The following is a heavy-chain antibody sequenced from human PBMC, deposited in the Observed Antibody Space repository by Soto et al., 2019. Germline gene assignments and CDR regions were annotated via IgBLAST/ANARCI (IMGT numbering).Heavy chain of an antibody. CDR3: ARDLPPNNDFWSGYYPYYYYYYGMDV. CDR1: GDSVSSNSAA. V-gene: IGHV6-1*01. D-gene: IGHD3-3*01. J-gene: IGHJ6*02. Sequence: SQTLSLTCAISGDSVSSNSAAWNWIRQSPSRGLEWLGRTYYRSKWYNDYAVSVKSRITINPDTSKNQFSLQLNSVTPGDTAVYYCARDLPPNNDFWSGYYPYYYYYYGMDVWGQGTTVTVSS. CDR2: TYYRSKWYN.